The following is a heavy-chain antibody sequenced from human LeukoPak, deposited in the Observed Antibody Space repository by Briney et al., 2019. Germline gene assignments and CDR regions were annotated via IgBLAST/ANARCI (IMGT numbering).Heavy chain of an antibody. D-gene: IGHD1-26*01. CDR2: IYYSGST. J-gene: IGHJ6*03. CDR3: ARDRVEWELLSLGYMDV. V-gene: IGHV4-39*07. Sequence: SETLSLTCTVSGGSISSSSYYWGWIRQPPGKGLEWIGSIYYSGSTYYNPSLKSRVTISVDTSKNQFSLKLSSVTAADTAVYYCARDRVEWELLSLGYMDVWGKGTTVTVSS. CDR1: GGSISSSSYY.